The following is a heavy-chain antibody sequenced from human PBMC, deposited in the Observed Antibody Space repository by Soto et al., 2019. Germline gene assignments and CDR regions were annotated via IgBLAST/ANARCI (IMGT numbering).Heavy chain of an antibody. Sequence: GESLKISCKGSGYSFTSYWISWVRQMPGKGLEWMGRIDPSDSYTNYSPSFQCHVTISAGKSISTAHLQWSSRKASDTAMYYCARHLEYSSSSWADYYYYGMDVWGQGPTVTVSS. CDR2: IDPSDSYT. V-gene: IGHV5-10-1*01. CDR1: GYSFTSYW. D-gene: IGHD6-6*01. J-gene: IGHJ6*02. CDR3: ARHLEYSSSSWADYYYYGMDV.